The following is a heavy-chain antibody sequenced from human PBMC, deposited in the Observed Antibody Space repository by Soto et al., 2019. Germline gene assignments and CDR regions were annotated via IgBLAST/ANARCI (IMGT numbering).Heavy chain of an antibody. Sequence: GGSLRLSCAASGFTFSSYWMSWVRQAPGKGLEWVANIKQDGSEKYYVDSVKGRFTISRDNAKNSLYLQMNSLRAEDTAVYYCARAIFGVVPYGMDVWRQGTTVTVSS. CDR1: GFTFSSYW. D-gene: IGHD3-3*01. CDR2: IKQDGSEK. V-gene: IGHV3-7*01. CDR3: ARAIFGVVPYGMDV. J-gene: IGHJ6*02.